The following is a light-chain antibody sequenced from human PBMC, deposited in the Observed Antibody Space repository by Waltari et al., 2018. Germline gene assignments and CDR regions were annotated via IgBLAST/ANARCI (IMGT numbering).Light chain of an antibody. V-gene: IGKV3-20*01. CDR2: GAS. J-gene: IGKJ1*01. Sequence: EIVLTQSPGLLSLSQGERATLSCRASQSVSRTLAWYQQKPGQAPRLLIYGASTRATGIPDRFSGGGSGTDFSLTISRLEPEDFAVYYCQHYVRLPATFGQGTKVEIK. CDR1: QSVSRT. CDR3: QHYVRLPAT.